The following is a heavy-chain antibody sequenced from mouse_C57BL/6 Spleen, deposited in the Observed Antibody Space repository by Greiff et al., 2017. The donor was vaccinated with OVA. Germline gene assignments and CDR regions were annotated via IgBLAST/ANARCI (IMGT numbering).Heavy chain of an antibody. CDR2: INTNSGST. CDR1: GYTFTSYW. J-gene: IGHJ2*01. Sequence: QVQLQQPGAELVKPGASVKLSCKASGYTFTSYWMHWVKQRPGQGLEWIGMINTNSGSTNYNEKFKSKATLTVDKSSSTAYMQLSSLTSEDSAVYYCARTPLYYYGSDWGQGTTLTVSS. CDR3: ARTPLYYYGSD. V-gene: IGHV1-64*01. D-gene: IGHD1-1*01.